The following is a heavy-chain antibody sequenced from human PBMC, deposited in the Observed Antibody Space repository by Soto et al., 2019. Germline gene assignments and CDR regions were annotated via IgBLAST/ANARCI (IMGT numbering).Heavy chain of an antibody. CDR1: GFTFGNFA. CDR3: AKLRAKSHIAVPFDY. CDR2: ISGNGGST. J-gene: IGHJ4*02. D-gene: IGHD2-15*01. Sequence: EVHLLDSGGGLAQPGGSLKLSWATSGFTFGNFAMSWVRQAPGTGLEWVSAISGNGGSTYYADSVKGRFTISRDNSKNTLYLQMNSLTAEDTAVYFCAKLRAKSHIAVPFDYWGQGSLVTVSS. V-gene: IGHV3-23*01.